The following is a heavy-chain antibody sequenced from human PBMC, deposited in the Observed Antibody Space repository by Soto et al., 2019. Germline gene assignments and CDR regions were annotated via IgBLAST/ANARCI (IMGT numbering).Heavy chain of an antibody. CDR3: AKGSGLRFLEWPKDFDY. D-gene: IGHD3-3*01. Sequence: GSLRLSCAASGFTFSSYAMSWVRQAPGKGLEWVSAISGSGGSTYYADSVKGRFTISRDNSKNTLYLQMNSLRAEDTAVYYCAKGSGLRFLEWPKDFDYWGQGTLVTVSS. CDR1: GFTFSSYA. V-gene: IGHV3-23*01. CDR2: ISGSGGST. J-gene: IGHJ4*02.